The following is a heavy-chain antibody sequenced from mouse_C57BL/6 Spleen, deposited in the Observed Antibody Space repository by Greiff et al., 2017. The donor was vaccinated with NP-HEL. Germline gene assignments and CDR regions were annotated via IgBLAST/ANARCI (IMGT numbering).Heavy chain of an antibody. CDR2: LDPSDSYT. CDR3: ARKNSKGYYMGY. Sequence: QVQLQQPGAELVMPGASVKLSCKASGYTFTSYWMHWVKQRPGQGLEWIGELDPSDSYTNYNQKFKGKSTLTVDKSSSTAYMQLSSLTSEDSAVYYCARKNSKGYYMGYWGQGTTLTVSS. CDR1: GYTFTSYW. V-gene: IGHV1-69*01. D-gene: IGHD2-12*01. J-gene: IGHJ2*01.